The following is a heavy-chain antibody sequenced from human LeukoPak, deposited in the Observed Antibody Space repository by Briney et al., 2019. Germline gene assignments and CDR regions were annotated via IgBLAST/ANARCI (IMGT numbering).Heavy chain of an antibody. Sequence: PSETLSLTCTVSGGSISSYYWSWIRQPPGKGLERIGYIYYSGSTNYNPSLKSRVTISVDTSKNQFSLKLSSVTAADTAVYYCARSYYDYVWGSYRYDDWGQGTLVTVSS. CDR3: ARSYYDYVWGSYRYDD. CDR2: IYYSGST. V-gene: IGHV4-59*01. D-gene: IGHD3-16*02. J-gene: IGHJ4*02. CDR1: GGSISSYY.